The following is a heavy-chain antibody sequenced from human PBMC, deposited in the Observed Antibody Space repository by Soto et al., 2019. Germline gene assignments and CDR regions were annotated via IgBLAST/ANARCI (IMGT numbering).Heavy chain of an antibody. Sequence: ASVKVSCKASGYTFTSYGISWVRQAPGQGLEWMGWISAYNGNTNYAQKLQGRVTMTTDTSTSTAYMELRSLRSDDTAVYYCARGKKGIAAAGELAEYFQHWGQGTLVTVSS. CDR1: GYTFTSYG. D-gene: IGHD6-13*01. CDR3: ARGKKGIAAAGELAEYFQH. V-gene: IGHV1-18*01. CDR2: ISAYNGNT. J-gene: IGHJ1*01.